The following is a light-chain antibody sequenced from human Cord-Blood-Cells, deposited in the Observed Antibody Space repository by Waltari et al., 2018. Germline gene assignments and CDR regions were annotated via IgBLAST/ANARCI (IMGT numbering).Light chain of an antibody. V-gene: IGLV1-40*01. CDR3: QSYDSSLSEGV. J-gene: IGLJ3*02. CDR1: SSNIGAGYD. CDR2: GNS. Sequence: QSVLTQPPSVSGAPGQRVTISCTGSSSNIGAGYDVHWYQQLPGTAPKLLIYGNSSRPSGVPARFSGSESGTSASLAITGLQAEDEADYYCQSYDSSLSEGVFGGGTKLTVL.